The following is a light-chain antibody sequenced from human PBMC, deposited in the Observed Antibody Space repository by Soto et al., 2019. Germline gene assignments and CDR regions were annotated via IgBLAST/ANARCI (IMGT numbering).Light chain of an antibody. CDR3: CSYAGSSTFNVV. CDR2: EGS. CDR1: SSDVGRYNL. Sequence: QSALTQPASVSGSPGQSITISCTGTSSDVGRYNLVSWYQQHPGKAPKLMIYEGSKRPSGVSNRFSGSKSGNTASLTISGLQAEDEADYCCCSYAGSSTFNVVFGGGTQLTVL. J-gene: IGLJ2*01. V-gene: IGLV2-23*03.